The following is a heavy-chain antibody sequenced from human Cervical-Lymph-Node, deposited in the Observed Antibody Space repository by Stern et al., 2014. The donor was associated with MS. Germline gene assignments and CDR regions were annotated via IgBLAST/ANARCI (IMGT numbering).Heavy chain of an antibody. Sequence: QLQLQESGPRLVKPSETLSLTCSVSGDSMTSSSYYWGWIRQSPGMGLEWIGSFYFPGTTYFNPSVESRATISVDTAQNQVSRRLTSVTATDTATYYCARHLRRGGAIDIWGQGTRVPVSS. D-gene: IGHD3-16*02. CDR1: GDSMTSSSYY. V-gene: IGHV4-39*01. J-gene: IGHJ3*02. CDR2: FYFPGTT. CDR3: ARHLRRGGAIDI.